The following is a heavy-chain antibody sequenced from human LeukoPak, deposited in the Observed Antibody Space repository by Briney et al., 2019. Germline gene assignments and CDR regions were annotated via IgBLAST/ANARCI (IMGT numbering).Heavy chain of an antibody. CDR1: GFTFSNYA. CDR2: ISGSGGPT. CDR3: ANRNPAAGSGFDY. J-gene: IGHJ4*02. Sequence: GGSLRLSCVASGFTFSNYAMSWVRQAPGKGLEWVSSISGSGGPTFYADSVRGRFTISRDNSENMLYLQMHSLRAEDTALYYCANRNPAAGSGFDYWGQGTLVTVSS. D-gene: IGHD6-13*01. V-gene: IGHV3-23*01.